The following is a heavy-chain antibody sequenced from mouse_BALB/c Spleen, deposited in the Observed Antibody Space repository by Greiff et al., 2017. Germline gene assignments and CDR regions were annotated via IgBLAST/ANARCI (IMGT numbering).Heavy chain of an antibody. Sequence: EVQLVESGGGLVKPGGSLKLSFAASGFTFSDYYMYWVRQTPEKRLDWVATISDGGSYTYYPDSVKGRFTISRDNAKNNLYLQMSSLKSEDTAMYYCARGITTATGAMDYWGQGTSVTVSS. D-gene: IGHD1-2*01. CDR2: ISDGGSYT. J-gene: IGHJ4*01. CDR3: ARGITTATGAMDY. CDR1: GFTFSDYY. V-gene: IGHV5-4*02.